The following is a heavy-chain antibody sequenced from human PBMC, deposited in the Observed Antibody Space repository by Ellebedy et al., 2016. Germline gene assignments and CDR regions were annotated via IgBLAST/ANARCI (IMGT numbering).Heavy chain of an antibody. CDR2: FDPEDGET. CDR3: ARASMVRGVKGDWFDP. V-gene: IGHV1-24*01. J-gene: IGHJ5*02. CDR1: GYTLTELS. D-gene: IGHD3-10*01. Sequence: ASVKVSCXVSGYTLTELSMHWVRQAPGKGLEWMGGFDPEDGETIYAQKFQGRVTMTEDTSTSTAYMELRSLRSDDTAVYYCARASMVRGVKGDWFDPWGQGTLVTVSS.